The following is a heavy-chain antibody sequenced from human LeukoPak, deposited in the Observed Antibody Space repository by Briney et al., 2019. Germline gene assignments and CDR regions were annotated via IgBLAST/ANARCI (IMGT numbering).Heavy chain of an antibody. CDR1: GFTFSRYA. V-gene: IGHV3-48*03. J-gene: IGHJ4*02. Sequence: GGSLRLSCAASGFTFSRYAMNWVRQAPGKGLEWVSYISSSGSIIYYADSVKGRFTISRDDAKNSLYLQMNSLRAEDTAVYYCARDDAGYSSGWYWVYWGQGTLVTVSS. CDR3: ARDDAGYSSGWYWVY. CDR2: ISSSGSII. D-gene: IGHD6-19*01.